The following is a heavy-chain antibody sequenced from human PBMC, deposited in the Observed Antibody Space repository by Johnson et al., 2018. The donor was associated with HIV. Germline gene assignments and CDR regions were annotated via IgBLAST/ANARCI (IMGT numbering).Heavy chain of an antibody. Sequence: QVLLVESGGGVVQPGRSLRLSCAASGFTFSSYAMHWVRQAPGKGLEWVAVISFDGTTKYYADSVKGRFTISRDNSNNTLYLQMNSLRVEDMAVYYCASGPTPGVAARGALGGAFDIWGQGTMVTVSS. D-gene: IGHD6-6*01. CDR3: ASGPTPGVAARGALGGAFDI. V-gene: IGHV3-30*04. CDR2: ISFDGTTK. J-gene: IGHJ3*02. CDR1: GFTFSSYA.